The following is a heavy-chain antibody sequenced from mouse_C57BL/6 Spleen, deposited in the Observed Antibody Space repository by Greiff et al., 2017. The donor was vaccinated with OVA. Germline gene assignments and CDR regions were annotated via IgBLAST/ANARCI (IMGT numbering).Heavy chain of an antibody. J-gene: IGHJ4*01. D-gene: IGHD1-1*01. CDR3: ARSHYYGSREAYAMDY. CDR2: INPYNGGT. Sequence: EVQLQQSGPVLVKPGASVKMSCKTSGYTFTDYYMNWVKQSHGKSLEWIGVINPYNGGTSYNQKFKGKATLTVDKSSSTAYMELNSLTSEDSAVYYCARSHYYGSREAYAMDYWGQGTSVTVSS. V-gene: IGHV1-19*01. CDR1: GYTFTDYY.